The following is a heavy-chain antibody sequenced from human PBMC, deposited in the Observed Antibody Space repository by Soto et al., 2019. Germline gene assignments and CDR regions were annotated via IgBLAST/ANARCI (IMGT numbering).Heavy chain of an antibody. CDR3: ATSGHYGSGPYYYYGMDV. Sequence: QVQLVESGGGVVQPGRSLRLSCAASGFTFSSYAMHWVRQAPGKGLEWVAVISYDGSNKYYADSVKGRFTISRDNSKNTLYLQMNSLRAEDTAVYYCATSGHYGSGPYYYYGMDVWGQGTTVTVSS. CDR2: ISYDGSNK. J-gene: IGHJ6*02. V-gene: IGHV3-30-3*01. CDR1: GFTFSSYA. D-gene: IGHD3-10*01.